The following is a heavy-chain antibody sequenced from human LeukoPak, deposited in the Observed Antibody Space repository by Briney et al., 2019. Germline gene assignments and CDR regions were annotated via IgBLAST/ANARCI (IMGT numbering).Heavy chain of an antibody. Sequence: SETLSLTCPVSGGSISSGSYYWSWIRQPAGKGLEWIGRLDTRGSTYYNPSLKSRVTISVDTSKNQFSLKLSSVTAADTAVYYCARNYYGSGSYIDYWGQGTLVTVSS. CDR2: LDTRGST. J-gene: IGHJ4*02. CDR1: GGSISSGSYY. V-gene: IGHV4-61*02. D-gene: IGHD3-10*01. CDR3: ARNYYGSGSYIDY.